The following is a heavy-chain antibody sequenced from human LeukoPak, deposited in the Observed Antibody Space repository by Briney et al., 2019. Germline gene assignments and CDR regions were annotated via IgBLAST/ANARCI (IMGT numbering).Heavy chain of an antibody. CDR2: IKLDGSEQ. CDR3: ARESAGGPDY. D-gene: IGHD6-19*01. V-gene: IGHV3-7*05. CDR1: GFTLSSHW. Sequence: GGSLRLSCAASGFTLSSHWMSWVRQAPGKGLEWVANIKLDGSEQYYVNSVRGRFTISRDNAKNSLYLQMNSLRAADTAIYYCARESAGGPDYWGQGTLVTVSS. J-gene: IGHJ4*02.